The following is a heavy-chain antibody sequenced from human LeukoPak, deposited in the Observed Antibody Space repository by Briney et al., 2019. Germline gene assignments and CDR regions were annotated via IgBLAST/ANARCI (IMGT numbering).Heavy chain of an antibody. J-gene: IGHJ3*02. Sequence: SETLSLTCTVSGGSISSYYWSWIRQPPGKGLEWIGYIYYSGSTNYNPSLKSRVTISVDTSKNQFSLKLSSVTAADTAVYYCARHPPAPSQWLVHYNGDAFDIWGQGTMVTVSS. CDR3: ARHPPAPSQWLVHYNGDAFDI. V-gene: IGHV4-59*08. D-gene: IGHD6-19*01. CDR1: GGSISSYY. CDR2: IYYSGST.